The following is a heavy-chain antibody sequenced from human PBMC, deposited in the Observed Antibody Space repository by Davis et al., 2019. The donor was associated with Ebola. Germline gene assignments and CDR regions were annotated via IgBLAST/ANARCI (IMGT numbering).Heavy chain of an antibody. CDR3: ARGRRYSYGYWGY. J-gene: IGHJ4*02. D-gene: IGHD5-18*01. CDR1: GGSFSGYY. Sequence: GSLRLSCAVYGGSFSGYYWSWIRQPPGKGLEWIGEINHSGSTNYNPSLKSRVTISVDTSRNQFSLKLSSVTAADTAVYYCARGRRYSYGYWGYWGQGTLVTVSS. CDR2: INHSGST. V-gene: IGHV4-34*01.